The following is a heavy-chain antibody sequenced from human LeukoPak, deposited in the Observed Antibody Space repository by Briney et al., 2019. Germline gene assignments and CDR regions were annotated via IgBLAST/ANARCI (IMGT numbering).Heavy chain of an antibody. D-gene: IGHD1-1*01. Sequence: GGSLRLSCAASGFTFNDHYMSWIRQAPGKGVEWVSYISGSGSTIYYAHTLKGRFPISRDNAKNSLYLQMNSLRAEDTAVYYCARDQTDIDYWGQRTLVTVSS. CDR1: GFTFNDHY. CDR3: ARDQTDIDY. V-gene: IGHV3-11*04. CDR2: ISGSGSTI. J-gene: IGHJ4*02.